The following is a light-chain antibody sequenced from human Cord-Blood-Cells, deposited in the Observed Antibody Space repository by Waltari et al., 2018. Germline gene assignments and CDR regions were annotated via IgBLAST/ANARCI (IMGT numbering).Light chain of an antibody. CDR2: KDS. CDR3: QSADSSGNVV. J-gene: IGLJ2*01. CDR1: ALPKQY. Sequence: SYELTQPPSVSVSPGQTARITCSGDALPKQYAYWYQQKPGQAPVLVIYKDSERPSGIPERFSGSSSGTTGTLTISGVQAEDEADYYCQSADSSGNVVFGGGTKLTVL. V-gene: IGLV3-25*03.